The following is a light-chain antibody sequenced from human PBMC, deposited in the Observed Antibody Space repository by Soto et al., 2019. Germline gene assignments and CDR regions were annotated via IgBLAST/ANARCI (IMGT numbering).Light chain of an antibody. Sequence: VVLTQSPATLSLSPGERATLSCRASQSISEFLAWYQQKPGQAPRILIFAASSRATGIPARFSGSGSGTEFTLTISSLQSEDFAVYYCQQYNNWPPTFGQGTRLEIK. CDR3: QQYNNWPPT. V-gene: IGKV3-15*01. J-gene: IGKJ5*01. CDR2: AAS. CDR1: QSISEF.